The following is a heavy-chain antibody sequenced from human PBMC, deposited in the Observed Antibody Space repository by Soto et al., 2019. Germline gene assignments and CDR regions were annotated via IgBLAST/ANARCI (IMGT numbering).Heavy chain of an antibody. CDR3: AKNDVEIVVVPAAMNYYYYGMDV. V-gene: IGHV3-23*01. CDR1: GFTFSSYA. J-gene: IGHJ6*02. CDR2: ISGSGGST. D-gene: IGHD2-2*01. Sequence: GSLRLSCAASGFTFSSYAMSWVRQAPGKGLEWVSAISGSGGSTYYADSVKGRFTISRDNSKNTLYLQMSSLRAEDTAVYYCAKNDVEIVVVPAAMNYYYYGMDVWGQGTTVTVSS.